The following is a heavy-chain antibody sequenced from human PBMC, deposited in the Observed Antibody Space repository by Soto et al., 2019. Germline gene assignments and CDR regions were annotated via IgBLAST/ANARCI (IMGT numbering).Heavy chain of an antibody. D-gene: IGHD6-13*01. CDR2: IYWDDDK. V-gene: IGHV2-5*02. Sequence: SGPTLVNPTQTLTLTCTFSGFSLSTSGVGVGWIRQPPGEALEWLALIYWDDDKRYSPSLKSRLTITKDTSKNQVVLTMANMDPVDTATYYCAHVAAAGNLDYFDYWGQGTLVTVSS. J-gene: IGHJ4*02. CDR3: AHVAAAGNLDYFDY. CDR1: GFSLSTSGVG.